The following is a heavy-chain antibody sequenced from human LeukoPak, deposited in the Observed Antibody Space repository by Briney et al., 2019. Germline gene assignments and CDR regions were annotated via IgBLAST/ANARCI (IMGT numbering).Heavy chain of an antibody. J-gene: IGHJ5*02. D-gene: IGHD3-10*01. V-gene: IGHV3-74*01. Sequence: GGSLRLSCAASGFTFSSYWMHWVRQAPGKGLVWVSRINSDGSSTSYADSVKGRFTIPRDNAKNTLYLQMNSLRAEDTAVYYCARAWFGELSLCDPWGQGTLASVS. CDR3: ARAWFGELSLCDP. CDR2: INSDGSST. CDR1: GFTFSSYW.